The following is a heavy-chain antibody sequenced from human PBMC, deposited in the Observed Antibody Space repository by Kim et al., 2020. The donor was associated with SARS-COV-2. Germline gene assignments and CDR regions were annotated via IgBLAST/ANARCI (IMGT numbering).Heavy chain of an antibody. J-gene: IGHJ6*02. Sequence: GGSLRLSCAASGFTFSSYDMHWVRQATGKGLEWVSAIATAGDTYYPGSVKGRFTISRENAKNYLYLQMNSLRAGDTAVDYCESGQCIAARPTAYYYYYGRDGRRQGTIATDS. CDR3: ESGQCIAARPTAYYYYYGRDG. D-gene: IGHD6-13*01. V-gene: IGHV3-13*01. CDR2: IATAGDT. CDR1: GFTFSSYD.